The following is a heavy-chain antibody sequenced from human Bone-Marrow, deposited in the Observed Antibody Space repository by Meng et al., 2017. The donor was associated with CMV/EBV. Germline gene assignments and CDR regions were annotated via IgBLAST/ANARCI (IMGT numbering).Heavy chain of an antibody. CDR2: ISGSGGST. V-gene: IGHV3-23*01. D-gene: IGHD5-18*01. CDR3: ARVPRGTRGYSLYGMDV. Sequence: GESLKISCSASGFTFSSYAMRWVRQAPGKGLEWVSAISGSGGSTYYADSVKGRFTISRDNSKNTLYPQMNSLRAEDTAVYYCARVPRGTRGYSLYGMDVWGQGTTVTVSS. J-gene: IGHJ6*02. CDR1: GFTFSSYA.